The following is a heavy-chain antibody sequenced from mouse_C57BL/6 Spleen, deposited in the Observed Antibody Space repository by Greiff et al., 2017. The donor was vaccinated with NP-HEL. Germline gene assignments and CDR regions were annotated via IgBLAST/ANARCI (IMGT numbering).Heavy chain of an antibody. Sequence: EVQGVESGAELVRPGASVKLSCTASGFNIKDDYMHWVKQRPEQGLEWIGWIDPENGDTEYASKFQGKATITADTSSNTAYLQLSSLTSEDTAVYYCTSTVVPGFAYWGQGTLVTVSA. CDR3: TSTVVPGFAY. J-gene: IGHJ3*01. V-gene: IGHV14-4*01. D-gene: IGHD1-1*01. CDR1: GFNIKDDY. CDR2: IDPENGDT.